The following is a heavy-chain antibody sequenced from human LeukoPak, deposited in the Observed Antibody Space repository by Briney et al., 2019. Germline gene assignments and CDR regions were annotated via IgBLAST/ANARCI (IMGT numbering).Heavy chain of an antibody. D-gene: IGHD3-22*01. CDR2: TYHSGST. J-gene: IGHJ6*03. CDR3: ARLDSSGYGYMDV. Sequence: SETLSLTCTVSGYSISSGYYWGWIRQPPGKGREWIGSTYHSGSTYYNPSLKSRVTISVDTSKNQYSLKLSSVTAADTAVYYCARLDSSGYGYMDVWGKGTTVTVSS. CDR1: GYSISSGYY. V-gene: IGHV4-38-2*02.